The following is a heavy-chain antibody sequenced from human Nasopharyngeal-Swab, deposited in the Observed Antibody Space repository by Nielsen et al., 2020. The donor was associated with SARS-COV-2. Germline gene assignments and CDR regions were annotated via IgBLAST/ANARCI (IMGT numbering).Heavy chain of an antibody. J-gene: IGHJ4*02. CDR2: IRSKAYGGTT. D-gene: IGHD3-3*01. Sequence: GESLKISCTASGFTFGDYAMSWFRQAPGTGLEWVGFIRSKAYGGTTEYAASVKGRFTISRDDSKSIAYLQMNSLKTEDTAVYYCTREYDFWSGYFDSWGQGTLVTVSS. CDR3: TREYDFWSGYFDS. CDR1: GFTFGDYA. V-gene: IGHV3-49*03.